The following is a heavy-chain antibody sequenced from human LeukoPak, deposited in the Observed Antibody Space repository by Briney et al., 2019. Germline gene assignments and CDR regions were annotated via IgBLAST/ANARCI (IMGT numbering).Heavy chain of an antibody. D-gene: IGHD4-23*01. CDR1: GFTFSGSI. CDR3: TRHPNYGGNSGYGMDV. V-gene: IGHV3-73*01. Sequence: GGSLRLSCAASGFTFSGSIMHWVRQPSGKGLEWVGRIRSKANYYATAYAASVKGRFTISRGDSKNTAYLQMNSLKTEDTAVYYCTRHPNYGGNSGYGMDVWGQGTTVTVSS. J-gene: IGHJ6*02. CDR2: IRSKANYYAT.